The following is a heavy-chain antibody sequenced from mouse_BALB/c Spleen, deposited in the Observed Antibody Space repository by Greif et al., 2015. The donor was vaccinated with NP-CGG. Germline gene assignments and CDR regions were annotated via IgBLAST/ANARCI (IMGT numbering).Heavy chain of an antibody. CDR3: ARGGTGFDY. D-gene: IGHD3-3*01. V-gene: IGHV5-4*02. J-gene: IGHJ2*01. CDR1: GFTFRDYY. Sequence: EVQRVESGGGLVKPGGSLKLSWAASGFTFRDYYMYWVRQTPEKRLEWVATIRDGGSYTYYPDSVKGRFTISRDNAKNNLYLQMSSLKSEDTAMYYCARGGTGFDYWGQGTTLTVSS. CDR2: IRDGGSYT.